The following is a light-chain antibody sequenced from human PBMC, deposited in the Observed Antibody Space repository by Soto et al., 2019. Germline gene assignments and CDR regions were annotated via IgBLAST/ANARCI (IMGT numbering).Light chain of an antibody. V-gene: IGLV1-36*01. J-gene: IGLJ3*02. CDR2: YDD. Sequence: QSVVTQPTSVSGAPRPRGTISCSGGSSNIGSNAVNWYQQFPGKAPKLLIYYDDLLPSGVSDRFSGSKSGTSASLAISGRQSDDEADYYFVAWDDRLNGVVFGGGTKLTVL. CDR3: VAWDDRLNGVV. CDR1: SSNIGSNA.